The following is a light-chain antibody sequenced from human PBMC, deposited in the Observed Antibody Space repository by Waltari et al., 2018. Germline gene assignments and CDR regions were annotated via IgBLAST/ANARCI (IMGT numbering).Light chain of an antibody. CDR3: CSYAGSYTYV. V-gene: IGLV2-11*01. CDR2: DVS. CDR1: TSDVGGYHY. J-gene: IGLJ1*01. Sequence: QSALTQPRSVSGSPGQSVTISCTGPTSDVGGYHYVSWFQQHPGKAPKLIIYDVSERPSGVPDRFSGSKSDNTASLTISGLQAEDEAEYYCCSYAGSYTYVFGSGTKVTVL.